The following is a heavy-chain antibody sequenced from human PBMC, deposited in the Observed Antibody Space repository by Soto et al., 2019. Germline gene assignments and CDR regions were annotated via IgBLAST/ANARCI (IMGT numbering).Heavy chain of an antibody. J-gene: IGHJ4*02. CDR2: IYSGGST. V-gene: IGHV3-66*01. D-gene: IGHD3-10*01. Sequence: EVQLVESGGGLVQPGGSLRLSCAASGFTVSSNYMSWVRQAPGKGLEWVSVIYSGGSTYYADSVKGRFTISRDNSKNTLYRQMNSLRAEDTAVYYCASGLLWFGEFLDYWGQGTLVTVSS. CDR1: GFTVSSNY. CDR3: ASGLLWFGEFLDY.